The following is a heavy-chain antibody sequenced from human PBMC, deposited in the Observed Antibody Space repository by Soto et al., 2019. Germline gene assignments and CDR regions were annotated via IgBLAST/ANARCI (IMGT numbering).Heavy chain of an antibody. CDR2: IGAGGGST. CDR3: AKVRPGLWS. Sequence: PGGSLRLSCAASGFTFSSHAMSWVRQAPGKGLEWVSVIGAGGGSTYYADSVKGRFTISRDNSKTTLYLHMNNLRAEDTAVYYCAKVRPGLWSGGQGTLVTVSS. D-gene: IGHD3-10*01. J-gene: IGHJ4*02. CDR1: GFTFSSHA. V-gene: IGHV3-23*01.